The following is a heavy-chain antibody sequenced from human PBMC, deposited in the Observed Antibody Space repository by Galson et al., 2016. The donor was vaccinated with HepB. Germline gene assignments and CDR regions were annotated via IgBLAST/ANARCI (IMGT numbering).Heavy chain of an antibody. D-gene: IGHD6-13*01. CDR1: SSYT. CDR3: ARGQQPVSSDAFDL. J-gene: IGHJ3*01. CDR2: FIPILGVP. V-gene: IGHV1-69*02. Sequence: SSYTINWVRQAPGQGLEWLGRFIPILGVPSYTQKFQGRVTITADKSARTAYMELSSLRPEDAAVYYCARGQQPVSSDAFDLWGQGTMVTVSS.